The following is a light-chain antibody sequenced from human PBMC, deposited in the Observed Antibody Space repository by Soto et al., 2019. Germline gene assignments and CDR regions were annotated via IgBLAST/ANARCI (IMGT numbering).Light chain of an antibody. CDR3: QQYNNWGLS. Sequence: IVLTQSPATLSVSPGEGVTLSCRASENVGTNLAWYDLKVGQAPRLLIYGSSTRATGIPDTFSGSGSGTEFTLSISSLQSEESAVYYCQQYNNWGLSFGGGTKVEIK. CDR2: GSS. CDR1: ENVGTN. V-gene: IGKV3D-15*01. J-gene: IGKJ4*01.